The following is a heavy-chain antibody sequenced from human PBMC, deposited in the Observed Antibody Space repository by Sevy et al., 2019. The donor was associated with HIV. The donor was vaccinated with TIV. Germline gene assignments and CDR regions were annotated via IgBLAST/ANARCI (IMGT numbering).Heavy chain of an antibody. Sequence: GGSLRLSCAASGFTFSSYWMHWVRQAPGKGLVWVSRINSDGSSTSYADSVKGRFTISRDNAKNTLYLQMNSLIAEDTAVYYCARDPIAAAGTHFDYWGQGTLVTVSS. CDR3: ARDPIAAAGTHFDY. CDR1: GFTFSSYW. CDR2: INSDGSST. J-gene: IGHJ4*02. D-gene: IGHD6-13*01. V-gene: IGHV3-74*01.